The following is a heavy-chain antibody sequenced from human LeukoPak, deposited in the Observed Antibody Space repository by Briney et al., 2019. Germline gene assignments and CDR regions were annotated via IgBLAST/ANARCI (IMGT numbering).Heavy chain of an antibody. Sequence: GASVKVSCKASGYTFTDYYMHWVRQAPGQGLEWIGWISPDSGRTGFAQKFQGRVTMTRDTSISTAYMELSRLRSDDTAVYYCARALEVYYDSSGYYLNWFDPWGQGTLVTVSS. CDR3: ARALEVYYDSSGYYLNWFDP. CDR1: GYTFTDYY. CDR2: ISPDSGRT. J-gene: IGHJ5*02. V-gene: IGHV1-2*02. D-gene: IGHD3-22*01.